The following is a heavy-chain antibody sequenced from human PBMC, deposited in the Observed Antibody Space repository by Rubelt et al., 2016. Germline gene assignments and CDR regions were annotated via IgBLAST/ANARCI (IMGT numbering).Heavy chain of an antibody. CDR2: INHSGST. CDR3: ARSAWIPHYFDY. V-gene: IGHV4-34*01. Sequence: QVQLQQWGAGLLKPSETLSLTCAVYGGSFSGYYWSWIRQPPGKGLEWIGEINHSGSTNYNPSLKSRVTTSVDTSKNQFSLKLSSVTAADTAVYYCARSAWIPHYFDYWGQGTLVTVSS. CDR1: GGSFSGYY. J-gene: IGHJ4*02. D-gene: IGHD5-12*01.